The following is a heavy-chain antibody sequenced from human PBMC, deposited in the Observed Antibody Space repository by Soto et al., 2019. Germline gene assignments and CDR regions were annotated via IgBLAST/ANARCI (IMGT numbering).Heavy chain of an antibody. CDR2: IYYSGST. Sequence: SETLSLTCTVSGGSISSYYWSWIRQPPGKGLEWIGYIYYSGSTNYNPSLKSRVTISVDTSKNQFSLKLSSVTAADTAVYYCARDRTVFAAAAGYYYYGMDLRGQGTTVTVSS. CDR3: ARDRTVFAAAAGYYYYGMDL. D-gene: IGHD6-13*01. J-gene: IGHJ6*02. CDR1: GGSISSYY. V-gene: IGHV4-59*01.